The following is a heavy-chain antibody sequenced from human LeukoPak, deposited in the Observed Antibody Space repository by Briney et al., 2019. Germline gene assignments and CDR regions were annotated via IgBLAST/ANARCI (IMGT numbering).Heavy chain of an antibody. J-gene: IGHJ5*02. V-gene: IGHV4-39*07. Sequence: PSETLSLTCTVSGGSISSGDYYWSWIRQPPGKGLEWIGEINHSGTTNYNPSLKSRVTISVDTSKNQFSLNLNSVTAADTDMYYCASSTIFGVVANWFDPWGQGTLVTVSS. CDR3: ASSTIFGVVANWFDP. CDR2: INHSGTT. D-gene: IGHD3-3*01. CDR1: GGSISSGDYY.